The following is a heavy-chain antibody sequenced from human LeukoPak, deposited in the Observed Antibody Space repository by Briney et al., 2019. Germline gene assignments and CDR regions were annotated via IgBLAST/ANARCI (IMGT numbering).Heavy chain of an antibody. CDR2: IFHSGRT. Sequence: PSETLSLTCTVSGFSISSGYFWGWIRQPPGKGLEWIASIFHSGRTYYNPSLKSRVTISVDTSKNQFSLKLSSVTAADTAVYYCARVRGRWELRGGYYYYYMDVWGKGTTVTVSS. CDR1: GFSISSGYF. V-gene: IGHV4-38-2*02. D-gene: IGHD1-26*01. J-gene: IGHJ6*03. CDR3: ARVRGRWELRGGYYYYYMDV.